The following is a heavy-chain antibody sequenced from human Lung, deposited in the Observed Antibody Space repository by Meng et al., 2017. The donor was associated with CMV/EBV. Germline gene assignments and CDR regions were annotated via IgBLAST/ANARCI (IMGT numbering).Heavy chain of an antibody. CDR1: GYTFTNYD. V-gene: IGHV1-8*03. CDR2: INPNTGDT. Sequence: SGYTFTNYDINWVRQATGQGLEWMGWINPNTGDTVYAQNFQGRSTFTGDTSMTTVYMDLSSLTSEDTAVYYCARGLGYCSTTSCYSDYWGQGTLVTVSS. CDR3: ARGLGYCSTTSCYSDY. D-gene: IGHD2-2*01. J-gene: IGHJ4*02.